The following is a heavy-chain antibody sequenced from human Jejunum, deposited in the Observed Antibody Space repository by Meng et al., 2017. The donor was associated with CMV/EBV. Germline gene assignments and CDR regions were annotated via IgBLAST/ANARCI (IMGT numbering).Heavy chain of an antibody. CDR1: GFDFSIFE. Sequence: LRLSCVASGFDFSIFEMNWVRQAPGKGLEWLSYINGGGSSIYYADSVKGRFTISRDNAKNSLYLQMNSLRAEDTAVYYCARLSDSWGQGTLVTVSS. CDR2: INGGGSSI. J-gene: IGHJ4*02. CDR3: ARLSDS. V-gene: IGHV3-48*03.